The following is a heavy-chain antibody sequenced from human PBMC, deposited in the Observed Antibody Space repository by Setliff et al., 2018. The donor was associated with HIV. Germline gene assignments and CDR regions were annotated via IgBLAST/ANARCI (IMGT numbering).Heavy chain of an antibody. D-gene: IGHD1-26*01. Sequence: NPSETLSLTCAVYSKSFSNSYWTWIRQPPGKGLEWIGEVNHIGGTNYNPSLKSRVSMSVDTSKSQFSLNLTSVTAADTAVYYCARGRDDAWELSDRWGQGTLVTVSS. CDR2: VNHIGGT. V-gene: IGHV4-34*01. CDR3: ARGRDDAWELSDR. CDR1: SKSFSNSY. J-gene: IGHJ4*02.